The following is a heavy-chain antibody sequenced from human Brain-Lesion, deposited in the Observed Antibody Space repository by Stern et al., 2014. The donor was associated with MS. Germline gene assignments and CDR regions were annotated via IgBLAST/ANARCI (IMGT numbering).Heavy chain of an antibody. CDR1: GGSISSGNW. J-gene: IGHJ4*02. CDR3: ASNRGSGSFFDS. CDR2: MDHSGIT. Sequence: QMQLQASGPGLVKPSGTLSLTCAVSGGSISSGNWWSWVRQSPGKRLEWIGEMDHSGITNYNPSLESRVSISIDKSKNQFSLKVYSLTAADTAVYYCASNRGSGSFFDSWGQGSLVTVSS. V-gene: IGHV4-4*02. D-gene: IGHD1-26*01.